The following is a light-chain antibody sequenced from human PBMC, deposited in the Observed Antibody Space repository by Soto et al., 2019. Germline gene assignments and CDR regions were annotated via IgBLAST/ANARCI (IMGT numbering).Light chain of an antibody. J-gene: IGLJ2*01. CDR2: SNS. V-gene: IGLV1-44*01. CDR3: TAWDDSLSGVV. CDR1: TSNIGTNP. Sequence: QSVLTQPPSASGTPGQRVTISCSGSTSNIGTNPVSWYQQLPGTAPKLLIYSNSQRPSGGADRFSGSKSGTSASLAISGLQSEDETDYYCTAWDDSLSGVVFGGGTKLTVL.